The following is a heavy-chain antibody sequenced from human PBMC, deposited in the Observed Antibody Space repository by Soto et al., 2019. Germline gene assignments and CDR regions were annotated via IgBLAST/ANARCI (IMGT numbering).Heavy chain of an antibody. D-gene: IGHD1-26*01. CDR3: ARSEATGLDH. V-gene: IGHV4-4*02. CDR2: AHHSGRT. Sequence: QVQLQESGPGLVKPSGTLSLTCTVSGGSMTSSNWWNWVRQSPGKGLEWIGEAHHSGRTNYNPSLTTRVNISFDKSKNHFSLKLSSVTAADTAVYYCARSEATGLDHWGQGTLVTVSS. J-gene: IGHJ4*02. CDR1: GGSMTSSNW.